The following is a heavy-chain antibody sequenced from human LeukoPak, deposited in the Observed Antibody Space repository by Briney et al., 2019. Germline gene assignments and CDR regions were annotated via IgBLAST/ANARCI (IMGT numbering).Heavy chain of an antibody. CDR1: GGSISSSSYY. Sequence: KPSETLPLTCTVSGGSISSSSYYWGWIRQPPGKGLEWIGSIYYSGSTYYNPSLKSRVTISVDTSKNQFSLKLSSVTAADTAVYYCANSFGATYYDFWSGYHYPSLGWFDPWGQGTLVTVSS. V-gene: IGHV4-39*01. J-gene: IGHJ5*02. CDR2: IYYSGST. D-gene: IGHD3-3*01. CDR3: ANSFGATYYDFWSGYHYPSLGWFDP.